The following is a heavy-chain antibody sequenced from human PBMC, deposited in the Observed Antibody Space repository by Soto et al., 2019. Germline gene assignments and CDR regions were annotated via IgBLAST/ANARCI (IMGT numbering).Heavy chain of an antibody. CDR2: MNPNSGNT. CDR1: GYTFTSYD. J-gene: IGHJ6*03. D-gene: IGHD6-13*01. Sequence: QVQLVQSGAEVKKPGASVKVSCKASGYTFTSYDINWVRQATGQGLEWMGWMNPNSGNTGYAQKFQGRVTMTRNTSIRTAYMELSSLRSEDTAVYYCARGTSAAQNYYYYMDVWGKGTTVTVSS. V-gene: IGHV1-8*01. CDR3: ARGTSAAQNYYYYMDV.